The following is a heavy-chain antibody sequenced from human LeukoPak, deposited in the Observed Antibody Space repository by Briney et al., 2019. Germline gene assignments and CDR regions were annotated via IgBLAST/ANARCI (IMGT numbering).Heavy chain of an antibody. Sequence: SVKVSCKASGGTFSSYAISWVRQAPGLGLEWMGGIIPIFGTANYAQKFQGRVTITADESTSTAYMELSSLRSEDTAVYYCAREGEDSGFTMGAFDIWGQGTMVTVSS. CDR1: GGTFSSYA. CDR3: AREGEDSGFTMGAFDI. V-gene: IGHV1-69*13. CDR2: IIPIFGTA. J-gene: IGHJ3*02. D-gene: IGHD5-12*01.